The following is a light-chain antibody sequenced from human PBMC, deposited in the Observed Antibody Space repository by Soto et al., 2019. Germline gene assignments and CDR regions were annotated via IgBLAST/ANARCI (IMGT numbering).Light chain of an antibody. CDR1: SCDVGGYNY. V-gene: IGLV2-8*01. CDR2: EVS. J-gene: IGLJ1*01. CDR3: SSYAGIFYV. Sequence: QSVLTQPPSASGSPGQSVTISCTGTSCDVGGYNYVSWYQQHPGKAPKLMIYEVSKRPSGVPDRFSGSKSGNTASLTVSGLQAEDEADYYCSSYAGIFYVFGTGTKVTVL.